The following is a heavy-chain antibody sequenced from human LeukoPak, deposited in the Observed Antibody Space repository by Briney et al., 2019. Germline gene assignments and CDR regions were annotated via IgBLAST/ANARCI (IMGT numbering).Heavy chain of an antibody. V-gene: IGHV4-59*01. J-gene: IGHJ4*02. CDR1: GGSIISYY. D-gene: IGHD6-13*01. Sequence: SETLSLTCTVSGGSIISYYWSWIRQPPGKGLEWLGYIYYSGSTNYNPSLRSRITISVDTSKNEFSLKLSSVTAADTAVYYCARWGEAAAGIYYWGQGTLVTVSS. CDR2: IYYSGST. CDR3: ARWGEAAAGIYY.